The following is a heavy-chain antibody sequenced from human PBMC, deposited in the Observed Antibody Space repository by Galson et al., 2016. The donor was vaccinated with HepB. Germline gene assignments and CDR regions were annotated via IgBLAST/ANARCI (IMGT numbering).Heavy chain of an antibody. CDR2: LDPEDGKI. V-gene: IGHV1-24*01. CDR3: ARLDSGITLDD. D-gene: IGHD1-26*01. J-gene: IGHJ4*02. CDR1: GFSLTELS. Sequence: SVKVSCKVSGFSLTELSMHWVRQAPGKGLEWLGGLDPEDGKIIYAQRFQDRVTLTEDTSTDTAYMELRSLRPDDTAIYSCARLDSGITLDDWGQGTLVTVSS.